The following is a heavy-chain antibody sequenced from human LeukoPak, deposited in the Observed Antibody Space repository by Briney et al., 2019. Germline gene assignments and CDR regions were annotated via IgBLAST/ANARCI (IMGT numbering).Heavy chain of an antibody. J-gene: IGHJ4*02. Sequence: GGSLRLSCAASGFTFSSYAMSWVRQAPGKGLEWVSAISGSGGSTYYADSVKGRFTISRDNSKNTLYLQMNSLRAEDTAVYYCAKDGRDCSSTSCYTGYWGQGTLVTVSS. CDR1: GFTFSSYA. CDR2: ISGSGGST. D-gene: IGHD2-2*02. CDR3: AKDGRDCSSTSCYTGY. V-gene: IGHV3-23*01.